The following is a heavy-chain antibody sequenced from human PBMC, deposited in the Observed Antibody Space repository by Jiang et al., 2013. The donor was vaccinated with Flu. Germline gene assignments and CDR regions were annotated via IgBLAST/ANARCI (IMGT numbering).Heavy chain of an antibody. J-gene: IGHJ6*02. D-gene: IGHD1-26*01. Sequence: ASGYTFTSYGISWVRQAPGQGLEWMGWISAYNGNTNYAQKLQGRVTMTTDTSTSTAYMELRSLRSDDTAVYYCARELGIVGAEDGMDVWGQGTTVTVSS. V-gene: IGHV1-18*01. CDR3: ARELGIVGAEDGMDV. CDR1: GYTFTSYG. CDR2: ISAYNGNT.